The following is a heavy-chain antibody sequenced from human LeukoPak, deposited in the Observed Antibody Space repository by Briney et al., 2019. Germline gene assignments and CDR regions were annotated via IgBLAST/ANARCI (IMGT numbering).Heavy chain of an antibody. CDR2: MSPNSGNT. CDR1: GYTFTSYD. Sequence: EASVKVSCKASGYTFTSYDIIWVRQATGQGLEWMGWMSPNSGNTGYAQKFQGRATMTRNTSISTAYMELSSLRSEDTAVYYCARTLHGIAAARIKPYYFDYWGQGTLVTVSS. V-gene: IGHV1-8*01. CDR3: ARTLHGIAAARIKPYYFDY. D-gene: IGHD6-13*01. J-gene: IGHJ4*02.